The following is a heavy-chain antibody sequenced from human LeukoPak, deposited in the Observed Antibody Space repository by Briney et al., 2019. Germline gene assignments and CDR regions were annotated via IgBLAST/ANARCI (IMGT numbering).Heavy chain of an antibody. CDR2: VDREGSDK. V-gene: IGHV3-7*01. CDR3: ARDGVPGGRDV. Sequence: GGSLRLSCAPSGFAFSSYWTNWVRQAPGKGLEWVANVDREGSDKNYVDSVKGRFTISRDNAKNSLYLQMNSLRVEDTAVYYCARDGVPGGRDVWGQGTTVTVS. D-gene: IGHD3-16*01. J-gene: IGHJ6*02. CDR1: GFAFSSYW.